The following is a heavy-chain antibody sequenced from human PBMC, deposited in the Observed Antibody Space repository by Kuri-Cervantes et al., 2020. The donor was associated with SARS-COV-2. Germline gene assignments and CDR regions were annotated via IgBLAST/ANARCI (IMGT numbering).Heavy chain of an antibody. CDR3: ARENDTGYYPYFDY. Sequence: GGSLRLSCEASGFIFSDYAMDWVRQAPGKGLEWVASINEDGNEKYYVDSVKGRLTISRDNAKNSLFLQMNSLRAEDTAVYYCARENDTGYYPYFDYWGQGTLVTVSS. CDR1: GFIFSDYA. V-gene: IGHV3-7*04. D-gene: IGHD3-9*01. J-gene: IGHJ4*02. CDR2: INEDGNEK.